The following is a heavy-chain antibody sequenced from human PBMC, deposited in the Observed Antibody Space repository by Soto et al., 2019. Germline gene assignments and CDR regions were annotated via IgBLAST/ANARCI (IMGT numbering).Heavy chain of an antibody. Sequence: EVQLVESGGGLVQPGGSLRLSCAASGFTFSSCEMNWVRQAPGKGLEWVSYISNTGNTIFYADSVRGRFTISRDNAKKSLFLQMSSLRAEDTAVYYCATGLRGYSYGPEYWGQGTLVNVSS. CDR1: GFTFSSCE. J-gene: IGHJ4*02. CDR2: ISNTGNTI. D-gene: IGHD2-15*01. CDR3: ATGLRGYSYGPEY. V-gene: IGHV3-48*03.